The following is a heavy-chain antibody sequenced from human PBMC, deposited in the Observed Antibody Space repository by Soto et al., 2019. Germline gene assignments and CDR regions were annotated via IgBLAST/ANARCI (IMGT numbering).Heavy chain of an antibody. J-gene: IGHJ4*02. D-gene: IGHD2-15*01. CDR2: INPSGGST. V-gene: IGHV1-46*03. CDR1: GYTFTSYY. Sequence: ASVKVYCKASGYTFTSYYMHWVRQAPGQGLEWIGIINPSGGSTSYAQKYQGRVTMTRDTSTSTVYMELSSLRSEVTAVYYCASSTTRLLRFDYWGQGTLVTVSS. CDR3: ASSTTRLLRFDY.